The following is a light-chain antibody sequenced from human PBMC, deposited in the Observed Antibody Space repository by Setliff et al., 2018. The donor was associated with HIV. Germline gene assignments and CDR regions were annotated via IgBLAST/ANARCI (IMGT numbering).Light chain of an antibody. Sequence: SALPQPRSVSGSPGQSVTFSCTGSSSDIGTYNYVSWYQQHPGKAPKLMIYDVNRRPSGVPDRFSGSKSGNTASLTISGPQAEDEADYYCCSYAGSYTYIFGTGTKV. V-gene: IGLV2-11*01. CDR3: CSYAGSYTYI. CDR1: SSDIGTYNY. CDR2: DVN. J-gene: IGLJ1*01.